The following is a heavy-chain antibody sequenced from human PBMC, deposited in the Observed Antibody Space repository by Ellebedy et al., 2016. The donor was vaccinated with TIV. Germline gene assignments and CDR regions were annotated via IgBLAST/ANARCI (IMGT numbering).Heavy chain of an antibody. D-gene: IGHD3-10*01. J-gene: IGHJ4*02. CDR3: ARFFESGSTGYY. Sequence: MPSETLSLTCTVPGGSISSYSWSWTRQPPGKGLEWIGYFYNSVNTIYNPSLTSRFSMSVDTSKNQVSLKLRSVTAEDTAVYYCARFFESGSTGYYWGQGTLVTVSS. CDR2: FYNSVNT. V-gene: IGHV4-59*08. CDR1: GGSISSYS.